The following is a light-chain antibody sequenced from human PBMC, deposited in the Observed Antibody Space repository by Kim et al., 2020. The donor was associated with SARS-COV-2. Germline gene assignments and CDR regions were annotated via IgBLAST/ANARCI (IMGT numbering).Light chain of an antibody. Sequence: DIVMTQSPLSLPVSPGEPASISCRSSQSLLQSNGFHFLHWYLQKPELSPQLLISLVSNRAPGVPDRFSDSGSGTDFSLEISRVEAEDAGIYYCMQDLQIPYTFGQGTKLEI. J-gene: IGKJ2*01. CDR1: QSLLQSNGFHF. CDR2: LVS. CDR3: MQDLQIPYT. V-gene: IGKV2-28*01.